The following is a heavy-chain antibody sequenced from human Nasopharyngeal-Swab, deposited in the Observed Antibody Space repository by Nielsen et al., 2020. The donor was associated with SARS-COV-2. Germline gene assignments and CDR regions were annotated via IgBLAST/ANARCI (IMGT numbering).Heavy chain of an antibody. CDR1: GASLSRGGFY. CDR3: ARSYDSSGHNWFDP. D-gene: IGHD3-22*01. J-gene: IGHJ5*02. V-gene: IGHV4-30-4*01. CDR2: IYFSGTT. Sequence: LSCTVSGASLSRGGFYWSWIRQPPGKGLEWIGYIYFSGTTYFSPSLKSRLTISVDTSKNQFSLNLRSVTAADTAVYYCARSYDSSGHNWFDPWARGPQSPSLQ.